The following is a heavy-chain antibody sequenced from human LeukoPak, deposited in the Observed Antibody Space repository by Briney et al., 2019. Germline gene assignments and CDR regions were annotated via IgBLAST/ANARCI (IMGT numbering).Heavy chain of an antibody. D-gene: IGHD3-22*01. CDR1: GGSISSSSYY. J-gene: IGHJ3*02. Sequence: SETLSLTCTVSGGSISSSSYYWGWIRQPPGKGLEWIGSIYYSGSTYYNPSLKSRVTISVDTSKNQFSLKLSSVTAADTAVYYCASERRNYYDSSGCSRNAFDIWGQGTMVTVSS. V-gene: IGHV4-39*07. CDR2: IYYSGST. CDR3: ASERRNYYDSSGCSRNAFDI.